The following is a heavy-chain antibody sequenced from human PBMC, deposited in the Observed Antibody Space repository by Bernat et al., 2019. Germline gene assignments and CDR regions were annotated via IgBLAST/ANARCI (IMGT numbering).Heavy chain of an antibody. D-gene: IGHD6-6*01. Sequence: QVQLVQSGAEVKKPGASVKVSCKVSGYTLTELSMHWVRQAPGKGLEWRGGFDPEDGETIYAQKFQARVTMTEDTSPVTAYMELSSLGSADTAVYYCATPSGSSSSWTDAFDIWGQGTMVTVSS. J-gene: IGHJ3*02. CDR1: GYTLTELS. CDR2: FDPEDGET. V-gene: IGHV1-24*01. CDR3: ATPSGSSSSWTDAFDI.